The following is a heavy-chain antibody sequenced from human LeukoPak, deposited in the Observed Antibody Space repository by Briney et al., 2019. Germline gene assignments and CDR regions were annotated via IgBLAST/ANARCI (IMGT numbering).Heavy chain of an antibody. V-gene: IGHV3-21*04. D-gene: IGHD2-15*01. Sequence: GESLRLSCEASGFTFSSYNMNWVRQAPGKGLEWVSSISSSSSYIYYADSVKGRFTISRDNAKNLLFLQMNSLRAEDTAVYYCARVLRYCSGGNCYSGGLGYMDVWGKGTTVTVSS. J-gene: IGHJ6*03. CDR2: ISSSSSYI. CDR1: GFTFSSYN. CDR3: ARVLRYCSGGNCYSGGLGYMDV.